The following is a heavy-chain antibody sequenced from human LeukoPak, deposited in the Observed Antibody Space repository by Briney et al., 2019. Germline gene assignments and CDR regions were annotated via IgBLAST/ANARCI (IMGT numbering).Heavy chain of an antibody. CDR2: IYYSGST. D-gene: IGHD6-13*01. V-gene: IGHV4-59*08. J-gene: IGHJ3*02. CDR1: GGSISSYY. Sequence: PSETLSLTCTVSGGSISSYYWSWIRQPPGKGLEWIGHIYYSGSTNYNPSLKSRVTISVDTSKNQFSLKLSSVTAADPAVYYCARLCRYSSRPDAVDIWGQGTMVTVSS. CDR3: ARLCRYSSRPDAVDI.